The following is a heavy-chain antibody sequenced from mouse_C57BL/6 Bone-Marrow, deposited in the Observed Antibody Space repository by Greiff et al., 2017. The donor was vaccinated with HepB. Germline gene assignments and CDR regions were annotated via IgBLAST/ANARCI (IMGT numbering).Heavy chain of an antibody. CDR1: GYTFTEYT. Sequence: VQGVESGAELVKPGASVKLSCKASGYTFTEYTIHWVKQRSGQGLEWIGWFYPGSGSIKYNEKFKDKATLTADKSSSTVYMELSRLTSEDSAVYFCARHEDAWGPHWYFDVWGTGTTVTVSS. V-gene: IGHV1-62-2*01. CDR2: FYPGSGSI. J-gene: IGHJ1*03. CDR3: ARHEDAWGPHWYFDV.